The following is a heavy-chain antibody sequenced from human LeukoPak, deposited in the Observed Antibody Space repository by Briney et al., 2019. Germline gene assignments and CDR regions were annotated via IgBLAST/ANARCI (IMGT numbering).Heavy chain of an antibody. Sequence: PGRSLRLSCAAYGFTFSSYAMHWVRQAPGKGLEWVAVISYDGSNKYYADSVKGRFTISRDNSKNTLYLQMNSLRAEGTAVYYCARDQSTYYYYYGMDVWGQGTTVTVSS. CDR2: ISYDGSNK. CDR3: ARDQSTYYYYYGMDV. CDR1: GFTFSSYA. D-gene: IGHD2-2*01. J-gene: IGHJ6*02. V-gene: IGHV3-30-3*01.